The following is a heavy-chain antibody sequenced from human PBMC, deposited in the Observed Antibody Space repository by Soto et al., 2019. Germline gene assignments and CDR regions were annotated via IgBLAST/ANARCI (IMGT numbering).Heavy chain of an antibody. CDR3: AREGGYSYGFGMDV. V-gene: IGHV3-11*06. J-gene: IGHJ6*02. Sequence: SXAASVLTFMYYYISWIRQAPGKGLEWVSYISSSSSYTNYADSVKGRFTISRDNAKNSLYLQMNSLRAEDTAVYYCAREGGYSYGFGMDVWGQGTTVTVS. CDR2: ISSSSSYT. D-gene: IGHD5-18*01. CDR1: VLTFMYYY.